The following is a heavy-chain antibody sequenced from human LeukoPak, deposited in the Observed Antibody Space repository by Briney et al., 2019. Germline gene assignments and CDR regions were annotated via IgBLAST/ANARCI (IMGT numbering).Heavy chain of an antibody. CDR1: GGFTSAYY. J-gene: IGHJ4*02. CDR3: ARVNPLGYFDK. Sequence: SETLSLTCAVSGGFTSAYYWSYVRQPPGKGLEWIGSVFYSRNSNYNPSLTRRVAISVDTSKTHFSLKLTCVIVADRAVYYCARVNPLGYFDKWGQGTLVAVSS. V-gene: IGHV4-59*13. CDR2: VFYSRNS.